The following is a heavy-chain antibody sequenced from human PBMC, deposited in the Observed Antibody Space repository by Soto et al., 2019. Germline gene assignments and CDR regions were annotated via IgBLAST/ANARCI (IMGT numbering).Heavy chain of an antibody. Sequence: PSETLSLTCTVSGVSISSVGYYWSWIRQHPGKGLEWIGYVYYSGSTYYNPSLKSRVTISVDTSKNQFSLKLSSVTAADTAVYYCARFEKLVPAXRGQGTLVTVSX. CDR2: VYYSGST. J-gene: IGHJ4*02. CDR3: ARFEKLVPAX. CDR1: GVSISSVGYY. V-gene: IGHV4-31*03. D-gene: IGHD2-2*01.